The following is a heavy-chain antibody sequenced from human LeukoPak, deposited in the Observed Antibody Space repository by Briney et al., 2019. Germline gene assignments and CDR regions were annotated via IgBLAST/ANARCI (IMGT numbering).Heavy chain of an antibody. CDR3: ASQFGVRYFDY. CDR2: IYYSGST. V-gene: IGHV4-39*01. CDR1: GGSISSSSYY. J-gene: IGHJ4*02. D-gene: IGHD3-10*01. Sequence: PSETLSLTCTVSGGSISSSSYYWGWIRQPPGKGLEWIGNIYYSGSTYYNPSLKSRVTLSVDTSKNQFSLKLSSVTAADTAVYYCASQFGVRYFDYWGQGTLVTVSS.